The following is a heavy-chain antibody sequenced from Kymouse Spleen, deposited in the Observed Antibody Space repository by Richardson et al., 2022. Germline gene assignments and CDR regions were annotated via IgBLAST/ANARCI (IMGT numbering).Heavy chain of an antibody. J-gene: IGHJ4*02. CDR1: GGSFSGYY. D-gene: IGHD3-10*01. Sequence: QVQLQQWGAGLLKPSETLSLTCAVYGGSFSGYYWSWIRQPPGKGLEWIGEINHSGSTNYNPSLKSRVTISVDTSKNQFSLKLSSVTAADTAVYYCARVEGYYYGSGTSYFDYWGQGTLVTVSS. CDR2: INHSGST. CDR3: ARVEGYYYGSGTSYFDY. V-gene: IGHV4-34*01.